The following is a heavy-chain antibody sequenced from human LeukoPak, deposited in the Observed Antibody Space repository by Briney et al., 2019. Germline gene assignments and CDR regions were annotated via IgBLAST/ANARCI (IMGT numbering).Heavy chain of an antibody. CDR1: GYSISSGYY. Sequence: AETLSLTCTVSGYSISSGYYWGWIRQPPGKGLEWIGSIYHSGSTYYNPSLKSRVTISVDTSNNQFSLRLSSVTAADTAVYYCARSQNFLDYYYCYGMEVWGQGTTVTVSS. CDR3: ARSQNFLDYYYCYGMEV. D-gene: IGHD1-7*01. V-gene: IGHV4-38-2*02. CDR2: IYHSGST. J-gene: IGHJ6*02.